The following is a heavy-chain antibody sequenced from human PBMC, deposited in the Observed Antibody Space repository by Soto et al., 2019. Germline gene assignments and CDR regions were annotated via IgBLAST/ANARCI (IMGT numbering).Heavy chain of an antibody. CDR3: ARDDRKIIGHNDAFDI. D-gene: IGHD3-22*01. J-gene: IGHJ3*02. CDR1: GYTFTSYG. V-gene: IGHV1-18*01. CDR2: VRAYNGNT. Sequence: QVQLVQSGAEVKKPGASVKVSCKASGYTFTSYGISWVRQAPGQGLERMGWVRAYNGNTNYAQKLPGRGTMTTDTSTSTAYMELRSLRSDHTAVYYCARDDRKIIGHNDAFDIWGQGTMVTVSS.